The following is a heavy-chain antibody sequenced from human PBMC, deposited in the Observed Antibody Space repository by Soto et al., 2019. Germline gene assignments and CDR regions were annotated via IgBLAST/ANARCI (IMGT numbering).Heavy chain of an antibody. Sequence: GGSLRLSCAASGFTFSSYWMSWVRQAPGKGLEWVANIKQDGSEKYYVDSVKGRFTISRDNAKNSLYLQMNSLRAEDTAVYYCARELGYCSGGSCYMDGAFDFWGQGTMVTVSS. V-gene: IGHV3-7*01. CDR2: IKQDGSEK. CDR1: GFTFSSYW. D-gene: IGHD2-15*01. CDR3: ARELGYCSGGSCYMDGAFDF. J-gene: IGHJ3*01.